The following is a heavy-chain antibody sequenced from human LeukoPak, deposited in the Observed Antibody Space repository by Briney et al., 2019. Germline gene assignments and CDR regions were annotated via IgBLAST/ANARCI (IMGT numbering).Heavy chain of an antibody. V-gene: IGHV1-8*01. Sequence: ASVKVSCKASGYTFTSYDINWVRQATGQGLEWMGWMNPNSGNTGYAQKFQGRVTMTRNTSISTAYMELSSLRSEDTAVYYCARERDSSGYYYDYWGQGTLVTVSS. J-gene: IGHJ4*02. CDR3: ARERDSSGYYYDY. CDR1: GYTFTSYD. D-gene: IGHD3-22*01. CDR2: MNPNSGNT.